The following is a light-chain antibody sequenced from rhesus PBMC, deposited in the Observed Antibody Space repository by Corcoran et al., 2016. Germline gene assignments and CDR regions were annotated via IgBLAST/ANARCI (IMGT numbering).Light chain of an antibody. CDR1: ENVNNY. V-gene: IGKV1-74*01. J-gene: IGKJ4*01. CDR3: QHAYGTPLA. CDR2: KAS. Sequence: DIQMTQSPSSLSASVGDRVTITCRARENVNNYLNWYQQKPGNAPKLLIYKASTLQSGVPSRFSGSGSGTDYTFTISSLPSPGGETYYCQHAYGTPLACGGGTKVELK.